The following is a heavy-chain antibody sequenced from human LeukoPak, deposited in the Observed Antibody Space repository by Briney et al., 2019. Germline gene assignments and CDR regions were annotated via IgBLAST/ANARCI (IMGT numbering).Heavy chain of an antibody. CDR1: GGSISSSSYY. CDR3: AREPVYSNYADQMDL. CDR2: LYYSGRT. Sequence: SETLSLTCTVSGGSISSSSYYWGWIRQPPGKGLEWIGSLYYSGRTYYNPSLKSRVTISVDTSKNQFSLKLSSVTAADTAVDYCAREPVYSNYADQMDLWGKGTTVTVCS. V-gene: IGHV4-39*07. J-gene: IGHJ6*04. D-gene: IGHD4-11*01.